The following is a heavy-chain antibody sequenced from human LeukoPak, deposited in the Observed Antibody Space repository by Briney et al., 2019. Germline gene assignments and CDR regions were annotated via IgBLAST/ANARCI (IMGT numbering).Heavy chain of an antibody. J-gene: IGHJ4*02. V-gene: IGHV1-2*02. CDR2: INPNSGGT. CDR3: ARDLGGDY. Sequence: ASVKASCKPSGYTFTGYYMPWVRQAPGQGLEWMGWINPNSGGTNYAQKFQGRVTMARDTSISTAYMDLSRLRSDDTAVYYCARDLGGDYWGQGTLVTVSS. CDR1: GYTFTGYY.